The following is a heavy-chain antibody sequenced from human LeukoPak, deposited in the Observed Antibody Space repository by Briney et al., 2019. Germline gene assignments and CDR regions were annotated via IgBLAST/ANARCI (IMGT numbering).Heavy chain of an antibody. D-gene: IGHD2/OR15-2a*01. CDR3: ARQAPAGKYYFTL. Sequence: GESLKISCKGSGYSFSIYWIGWVRQMPGKGLEWMGIIYPGDSDTRYSPSFQGQVTISADKSLSTAYLQWSSLKASDAAMYYCARQAPAGKYYFTLWGKEPLVTVPT. CDR2: IYPGDSDT. CDR1: GYSFSIYW. J-gene: IGHJ4*02. V-gene: IGHV5-51*01.